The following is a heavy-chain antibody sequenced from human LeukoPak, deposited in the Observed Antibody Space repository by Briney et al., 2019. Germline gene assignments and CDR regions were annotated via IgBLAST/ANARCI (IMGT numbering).Heavy chain of an antibody. J-gene: IGHJ3*02. CDR3: ARDRDYYGSDDAFDI. CDR2: IWYDGSNK. V-gene: IGHV3-33*01. Sequence: QPGRSLRLSCAASGFTFSSYGMHWVRQAPGKGLEWVAVIWYDGSNKYYADSVKGRFTISRDNSKNTLYLQMNSLRAEDTAVYYCARDRDYYGSDDAFDIWGQGTMVTVSS. CDR1: GFTFSSYG. D-gene: IGHD3-10*01.